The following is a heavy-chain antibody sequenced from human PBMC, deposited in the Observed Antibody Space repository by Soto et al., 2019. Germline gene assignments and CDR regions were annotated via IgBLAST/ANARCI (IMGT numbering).Heavy chain of an antibody. Sequence: GGSLRLSCATSGVPFSTYDMHWVRQAPGKRLEWVSAIGTAGDTYYPDSVKGRFTISRENAKKSLYLQMNSLRAGDTAVYYCARGLPRVIGGSGSYYEYWGHGTLVTVSS. CDR3: ARGLPRVIGGSGSYYEY. V-gene: IGHV3-13*01. D-gene: IGHD3-10*01. CDR1: GVPFSTYD. CDR2: IGTAGDT. J-gene: IGHJ4*01.